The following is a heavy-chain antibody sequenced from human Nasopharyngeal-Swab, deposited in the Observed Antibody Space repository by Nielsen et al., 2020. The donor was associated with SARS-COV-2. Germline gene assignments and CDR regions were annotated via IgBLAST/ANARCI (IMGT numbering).Heavy chain of an antibody. CDR3: AKDVLVRAHYYYYMDV. V-gene: IGHV3-7*03. CDR1: GFTFSSYW. Sequence: GGSLRLSCAASGFTFSSYWMSWVRQAPGKGLEWVANIKQDGSEKYYVDSVKGRFTISRDNAKNSLYLQMNSLRAEDTALYYCAKDVLVRAHYYYYMDVWGKGTTVTVSS. D-gene: IGHD3-10*02. CDR2: IKQDGSEK. J-gene: IGHJ6*03.